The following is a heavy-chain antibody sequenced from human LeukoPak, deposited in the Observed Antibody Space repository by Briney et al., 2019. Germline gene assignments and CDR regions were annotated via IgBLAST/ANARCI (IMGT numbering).Heavy chain of an antibody. CDR3: ARLLVGGQYCSGGSCYYYYYGMDV. CDR1: GGSISSSSYY. CDR2: IYYSGST. J-gene: IGHJ6*02. Sequence: SETLSLTCTVSGGSISSSSYYWGWIRQPPGKGLEWIGSIYYSGSTYYNPSLKSRVTIYVDTSKNQFSLKLSSVTAADTAAYYCARLLVGGQYCSGGSCYYYYYGMDVWGQGTTVTVSS. V-gene: IGHV4-39*01. D-gene: IGHD2-15*01.